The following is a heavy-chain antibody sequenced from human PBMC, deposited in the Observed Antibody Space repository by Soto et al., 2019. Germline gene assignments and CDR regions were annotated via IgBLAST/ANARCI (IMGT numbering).Heavy chain of an antibody. CDR3: ARVRADWGIVVVPAALDDAFEI. D-gene: IGHD2-2*01. J-gene: IGHJ3*02. V-gene: IGHV4-34*01. CDR1: GGSFSGYY. CDR2: INHSGST. Sequence: PSETLSLTCAVYGGSFSGYYWSWIRQPPGKGLEWIGEINHSGSTNYNPSLKSRVTISVDTSKNQFSLKLSSVTAADTAVYYCARVRADWGIVVVPAALDDAFEIWGQGTMVTVSS.